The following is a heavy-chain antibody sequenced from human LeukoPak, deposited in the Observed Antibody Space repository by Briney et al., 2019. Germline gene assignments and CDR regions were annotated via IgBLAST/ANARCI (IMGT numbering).Heavy chain of an antibody. Sequence: SETLSLTCTVSGGSISSSSYYWSWIRQTPGKGLEWIGYIYYAGSTNYNPSLRGRVTISIDTSKNQLSLKLRSVTAADTAVYYCARHGFGSPYAFDIWGQGAMVTVSS. CDR2: IYYAGST. V-gene: IGHV4-61*05. CDR3: ARHGFGSPYAFDI. D-gene: IGHD3-10*01. CDR1: GGSISSSSYY. J-gene: IGHJ3*02.